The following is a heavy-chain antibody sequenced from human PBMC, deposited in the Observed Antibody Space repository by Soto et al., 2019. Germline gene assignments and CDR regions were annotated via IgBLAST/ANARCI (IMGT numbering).Heavy chain of an antibody. CDR3: ARLGHHCYYGMDG. Sequence: SETLSLTCTVSGGSISTSNYYWAWVRQAPGKGLEWIANIYYRGDTYYHPSLRSRLTVSVDTSKNQFSLKLSSLTAADTAIYFCARLGHHCYYGMDGWGQGTTVIVSS. CDR2: IYYRGDT. D-gene: IGHD3-16*01. J-gene: IGHJ6*02. CDR1: GGSISTSNYY. V-gene: IGHV4-39*01.